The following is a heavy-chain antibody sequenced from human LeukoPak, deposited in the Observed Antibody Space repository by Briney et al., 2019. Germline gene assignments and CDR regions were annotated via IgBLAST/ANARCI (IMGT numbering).Heavy chain of an antibody. D-gene: IGHD3/OR15-3a*01. V-gene: IGHV3-74*01. Sequence: GSLRLSCAASGFTFSDYWMHWVRQAPGKGLVWVSRIKSDGSSTSYADSVKGRFTITRDSAKNTLYLQMNSLRAEDTAVYYCARGTGNYYGYWGQGTLVTVSS. CDR1: GFTFSDYW. J-gene: IGHJ4*02. CDR2: IKSDGSST. CDR3: ARGTGNYYGY.